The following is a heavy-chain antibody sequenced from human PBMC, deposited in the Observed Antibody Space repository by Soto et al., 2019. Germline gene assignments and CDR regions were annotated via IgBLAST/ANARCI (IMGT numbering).Heavy chain of an antibody. Sequence: ASVKVSCKASGYTFTSYGISWVRQAPGQGLEWMGWISAYNGNTNYAQKLQGRVTMTTDTSTCTAYMELRSLRSDDTAVYYCARDSGFGSGWYYFDYWGQGTLVTSPQ. CDR2: ISAYNGNT. CDR1: GYTFTSYG. V-gene: IGHV1-18*01. J-gene: IGHJ4*02. D-gene: IGHD6-19*01. CDR3: ARDSGFGSGWYYFDY.